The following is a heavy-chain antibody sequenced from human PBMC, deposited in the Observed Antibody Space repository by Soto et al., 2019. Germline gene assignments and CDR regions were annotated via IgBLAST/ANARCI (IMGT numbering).Heavy chain of an antibody. CDR1: GLPFSSFW. J-gene: IGHJ3*01. Sequence: GGSLRLSCAASGLPFSSFWMHWVRQAPGKGLVWVARISRDGTTTTYADAVKGRFTISRDNAKNTQFLLMTNVTTDDTAVYYCVRGVGASSGDFDVRGQGTMVTVSS. D-gene: IGHD1-26*01. V-gene: IGHV3-74*01. CDR2: ISRDGTTT. CDR3: VRGVGASSGDFDV.